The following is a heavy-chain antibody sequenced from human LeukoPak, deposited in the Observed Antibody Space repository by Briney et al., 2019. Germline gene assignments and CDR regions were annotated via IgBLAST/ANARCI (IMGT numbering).Heavy chain of an antibody. J-gene: IGHJ4*02. Sequence: PGGSLRLSCAASGFSFSGSTMHWVRQASGKGLEWVGRIRSKANSYATAYAASIKGRFTISRDDSKNTAYLQMNSLKTEDTAVYYCTGGNIDDYAGWGQGTLVTVSS. CDR2: IRSKANSYAT. V-gene: IGHV3-73*01. CDR1: GFSFSGST. CDR3: TGGNIDDYAG. D-gene: IGHD4-17*01.